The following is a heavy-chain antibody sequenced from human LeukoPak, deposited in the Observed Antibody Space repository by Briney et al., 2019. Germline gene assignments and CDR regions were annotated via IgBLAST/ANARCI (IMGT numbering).Heavy chain of an antibody. V-gene: IGHV4-34*01. D-gene: IGHD3-3*01. J-gene: IGHJ4*02. CDR3: ARARRDSGYYKVDY. Sequence: SETLSLTCAVYGGSLSGSYWSWIRQPPGKGLEWIREINHSGSANYNPSLKSRVTLSIDKFKNQFSLNVNSVTAADTAVYYCARARRDSGYYKVDYWGQGTLVTVSS. CDR1: GGSLSGSY. CDR2: INHSGSA.